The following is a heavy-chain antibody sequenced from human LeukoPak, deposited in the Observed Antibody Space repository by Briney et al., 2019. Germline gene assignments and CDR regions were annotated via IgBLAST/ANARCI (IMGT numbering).Heavy chain of an antibody. D-gene: IGHD2-21*02. V-gene: IGHV1-69*04. J-gene: IGHJ4*02. CDR1: GGTFSSYA. CDR2: IIPILGIA. CDR3: ASEVCGGDCYYLRPFDY. Sequence: ASVKVSCKASGGTFSSYAISWVRQAPGQGLEWMGRIIPILGIANYAQKFQGRVTITADKSTSTAYMELSSLRSEDTAVYYCASEVCGGDCYYLRPFDYWGQGTLVTVSS.